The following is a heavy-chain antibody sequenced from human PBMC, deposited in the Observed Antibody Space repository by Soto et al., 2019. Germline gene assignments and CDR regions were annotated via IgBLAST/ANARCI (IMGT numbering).Heavy chain of an antibody. J-gene: IGHJ6*02. CDR2: IYYSGST. CDR1: GGSISSGDYY. D-gene: IGHD4-17*01. V-gene: IGHV4-30-4*01. CDR3: ARADLESLRSGMDV. Sequence: QVQLQESGPGLVKPSQTLSLTCTVSGGSISSGDYYWSWIRQPPGKGLEWIGYIYYSGSTYYNPSLKVRVNISVDTSKNQFSLKLSSVTAADAAVYYCARADLESLRSGMDVWGQGTTVAVSS.